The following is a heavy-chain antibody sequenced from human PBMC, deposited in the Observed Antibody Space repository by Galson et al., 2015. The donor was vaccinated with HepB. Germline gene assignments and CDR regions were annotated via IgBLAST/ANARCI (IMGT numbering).Heavy chain of an antibody. Sequence: QSGAEVKKPGVSVKVSCTASGGTFSSYAISWVRQAPGQGLEWMGRIIPILGIANYAQKFQGRVTITADKSTSTAYMELSSLRSEDTAVYYCARDLPRSGSYFRWFDYWGQGTLVTVSS. CDR1: GGTFSSYA. D-gene: IGHD1-26*01. CDR3: ARDLPRSGSYFRWFDY. J-gene: IGHJ4*02. CDR2: IIPILGIA. V-gene: IGHV1-69*04.